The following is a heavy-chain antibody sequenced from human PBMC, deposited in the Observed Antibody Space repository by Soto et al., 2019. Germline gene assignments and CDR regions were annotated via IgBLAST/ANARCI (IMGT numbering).Heavy chain of an antibody. CDR2: ISAYTGNT. V-gene: IGHV1-18*01. CDR1: RGTFSSYA. J-gene: IGHJ4*02. D-gene: IGHD3-9*01. Sequence: GASVKVSCKASRGTFSSYAISWVRQASGQGLERMGWISAYTGNTNYAQKIQGRVTMTTDTSTSTAYMELRSPRSDDTAVYYCARGLGWRDILTGYFDWGQGTLVTVYS. CDR3: ARGLGWRDILTGYFD.